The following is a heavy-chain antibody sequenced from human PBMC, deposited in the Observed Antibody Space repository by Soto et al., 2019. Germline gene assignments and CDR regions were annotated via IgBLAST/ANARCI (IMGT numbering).Heavy chain of an antibody. Sequence: QVQLVQSGAEVKKPGASVKVSCKASGYTFTGYGISWVRQAPGQGLEWMGWISAYNVKTIYSQKLQDRVTMTTDASTSTAFMEVENLRSDDTAVYYCARCSTDYGDDGLALKVWGQGTLVTVSS. CDR2: ISAYNVKT. V-gene: IGHV1-18*01. J-gene: IGHJ1*01. D-gene: IGHD4-17*01. CDR1: GYTFTGYG. CDR3: ARCSTDYGDDGLALKV.